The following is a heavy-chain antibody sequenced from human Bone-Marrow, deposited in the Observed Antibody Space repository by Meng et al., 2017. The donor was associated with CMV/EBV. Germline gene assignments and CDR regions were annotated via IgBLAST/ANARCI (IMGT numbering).Heavy chain of an antibody. Sequence: SVKVSCKASGGTFSSYAISWVRQAPGQGLEWMGGIIPILGIANYVQKFQGRVTITADKSTSTAYRELSSLRSEDTAVYYCARECYYYDSSGYYVTYDYYGMDVWGQGSTVTVSS. V-gene: IGHV1-69*10. CDR2: IIPILGIA. CDR1: GGTFSSYA. J-gene: IGHJ6*02. D-gene: IGHD3-22*01. CDR3: ARECYYYDSSGYYVTYDYYGMDV.